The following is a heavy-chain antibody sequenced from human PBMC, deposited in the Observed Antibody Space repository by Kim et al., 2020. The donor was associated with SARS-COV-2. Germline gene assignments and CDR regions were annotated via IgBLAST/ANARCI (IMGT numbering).Heavy chain of an antibody. J-gene: IGHJ4*02. CDR3: AKGSKRFLEWFGAQEEYYFDY. D-gene: IGHD3-3*01. V-gene: IGHV3-30*02. Sequence: FTIARDNSKNTLYLQMNSLRAEDTAVYYCAKGSKRFLEWFGAQEEYYFDYWGQGTLVTVSS.